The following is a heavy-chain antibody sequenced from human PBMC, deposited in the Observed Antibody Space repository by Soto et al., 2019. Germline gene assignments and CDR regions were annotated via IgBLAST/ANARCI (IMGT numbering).Heavy chain of an antibody. CDR1: CYSISSGYY. Sequence: PSETLSLTCAFSCYSISSGYYWGWIRQPPGKGLEWIGSIYHSGSTNYNPSLKSRATMSVDTSKNQFSLKLSSVTAADTAVYYCARKSSAWSSDYWGQGTLVTVSS. D-gene: IGHD6-19*01. CDR2: IYHSGST. J-gene: IGHJ4*02. CDR3: ARKSSAWSSDY. V-gene: IGHV4-38-2*01.